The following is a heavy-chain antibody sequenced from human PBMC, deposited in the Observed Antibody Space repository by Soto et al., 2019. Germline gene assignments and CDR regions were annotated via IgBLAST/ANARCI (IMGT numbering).Heavy chain of an antibody. V-gene: IGHV3-23*01. CDR3: AKANFCDSSGYYRYYFDY. Sequence: GGSLRLSCAASGFTFNNYAMSWVRQAPGKGLEWVSVISGSGGSTFYAESVKGRFTISRDNSKNTLYLQMNSLRAEDTAVYYCAKANFCDSSGYYRYYFDYWGQGTLVTVSS. D-gene: IGHD3-22*01. CDR2: ISGSGGST. J-gene: IGHJ4*02. CDR1: GFTFNNYA.